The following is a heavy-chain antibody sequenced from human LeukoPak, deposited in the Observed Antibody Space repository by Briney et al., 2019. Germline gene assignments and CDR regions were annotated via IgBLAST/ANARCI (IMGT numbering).Heavy chain of an antibody. CDR1: GYTFTSYG. CDR3: GRDLNKSFSGVTPEGSDY. J-gene: IGHJ4*02. CDR2: INAYNGYT. V-gene: IGHV1-18*01. D-gene: IGHD1-26*01. Sequence: VSVKVSCKASGYTFTSYGISWVRQAPGQGLEWMGWINAYNGYTNYAQKLQGRVTMTTDTSTSTAYMELRSLRSDDTAVYYCGRDLNKSFSGVTPEGSDYWGQGTLVTVSS.